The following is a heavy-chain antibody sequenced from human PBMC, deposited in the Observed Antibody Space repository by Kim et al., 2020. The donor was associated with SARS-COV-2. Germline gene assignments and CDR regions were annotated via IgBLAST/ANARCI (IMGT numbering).Heavy chain of an antibody. Sequence: SETLSLTCAVYGGSFSGYYWSWIRQPPGKGLEWIGEINHSGSTNYNPSLKSRVTISVDTSKNQFSLKLSSVTAADTAVYYCARGRGALRYWGQGTLVTVS. D-gene: IGHD3-10*01. CDR2: INHSGST. J-gene: IGHJ4*02. V-gene: IGHV4-34*01. CDR3: ARGRGALRY. CDR1: GGSFSGYY.